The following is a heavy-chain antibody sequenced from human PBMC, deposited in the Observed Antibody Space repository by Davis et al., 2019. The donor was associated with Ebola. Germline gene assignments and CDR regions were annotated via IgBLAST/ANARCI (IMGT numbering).Heavy chain of an antibody. V-gene: IGHV3-21*01. Sequence: GSLSLSCAVSGFTFSSYSMNWVRQAPGKGLEWVSSISSSSSYIYYADSVKGRFTISRDNPKNSLYLQMNSLRAEDTAVYYCARDLVQQRPFDYWGQGTLVTVSS. D-gene: IGHD6-25*01. J-gene: IGHJ4*02. CDR2: ISSSSSYI. CDR1: GFTFSSYS. CDR3: ARDLVQQRPFDY.